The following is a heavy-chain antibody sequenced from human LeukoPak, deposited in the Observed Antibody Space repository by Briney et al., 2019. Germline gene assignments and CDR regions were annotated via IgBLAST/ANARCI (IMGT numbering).Heavy chain of an antibody. CDR1: GGSFSGYY. CDR2: INHSGST. Sequence: SETLSLTCAVYGGSFSGYYWSWIRQPPGKGLEWIGEINHSGSTNYNPSLKSRVTISVDTSKNQFSLKLSSVTAADTTVYYCARGAPFIAGRSYYEGWLVDVWGQGTTATVSS. J-gene: IGHJ6*02. D-gene: IGHD3-10*01. CDR3: ARGAPFIAGRSYYEGWLVDV. V-gene: IGHV4-34*01.